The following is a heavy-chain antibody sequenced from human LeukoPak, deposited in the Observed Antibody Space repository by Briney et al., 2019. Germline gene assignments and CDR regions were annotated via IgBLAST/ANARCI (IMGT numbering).Heavy chain of an antibody. CDR1: GFTFNTYA. J-gene: IGHJ4*02. V-gene: IGHV3-30-3*01. CDR3: ARETGYRSGGDVGSLDL. CDR2: ISYDGTKE. D-gene: IGHD6-19*01. Sequence: GGSLRLSCAASGFTFNTYAMHWVRQAPGKGLEWVTVISYDGTKEYYGDSVKGRFTVSRDNSKNTLYLQMNTLRPEDTAVYYCARETGYRSGGDVGSLDLWGQGTLVTVSS.